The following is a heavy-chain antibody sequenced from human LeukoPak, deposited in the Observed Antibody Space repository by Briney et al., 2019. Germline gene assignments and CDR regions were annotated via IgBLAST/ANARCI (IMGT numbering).Heavy chain of an antibody. V-gene: IGHV3-30-3*01. CDR2: ISYDGSNK. J-gene: IGHJ4*02. CDR1: GFTFSSYA. CDR3: AREPPLGY. D-gene: IGHD6-13*01. Sequence: GRSLRLSCAASGFTFSSYAMHWVRQAPGKGLEWVAVISYDGSNKYYADSVKGRFTISRDNSKNTLYLQMNSPRAEDTAVYYCAREPPLGYWGQGTLVTVSS.